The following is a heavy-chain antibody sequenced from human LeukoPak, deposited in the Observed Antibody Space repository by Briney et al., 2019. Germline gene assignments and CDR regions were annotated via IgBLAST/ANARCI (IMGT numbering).Heavy chain of an antibody. J-gene: IGHJ4*02. CDR2: IYSGTNT. CDR3: ARVASGTLDY. V-gene: IGHV3-53*01. D-gene: IGHD6-25*01. Sequence: GGSLRLSCAVSGFTVSSNYMSWVRQAPGKGLEWVSVIYSGTNTYYADSVKGRFIISRDNPKNMLYLQMNSLRAEDTAVYYCARVASGTLDYWGQGTLVTVSS. CDR1: GFTVSSNY.